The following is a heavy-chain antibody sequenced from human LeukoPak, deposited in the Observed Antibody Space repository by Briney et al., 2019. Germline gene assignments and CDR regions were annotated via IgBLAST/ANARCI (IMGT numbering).Heavy chain of an antibody. Sequence: GESLKISCKGSGYSFTNYWIGWVRQMPGKGLEWMGIFYPSDSDTRYSPSFQGQVTISADKSISITYLQWSSLKASDTAMYYCARLSGVAGTCEIWGQGTMVTVSA. CDR2: FYPSDSDT. CDR3: ARLSGVAGTCEI. CDR1: GYSFTNYW. D-gene: IGHD6-13*01. V-gene: IGHV5-51*01. J-gene: IGHJ3*02.